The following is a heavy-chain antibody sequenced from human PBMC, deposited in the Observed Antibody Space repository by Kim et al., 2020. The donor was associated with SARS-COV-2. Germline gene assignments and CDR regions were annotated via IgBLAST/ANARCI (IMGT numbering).Heavy chain of an antibody. CDR2: VDHSGSA. V-gene: IGHV4-34*01. CDR1: GGSFSGYY. D-gene: IGHD3-3*01. Sequence: SETLSLTCAVYGGSFSGYYWTWIRQPPGKGLEWIGDVDHSGSANYHPSLKSRVTLSADTSNNQFSLKMNSVTAADTAIYYCARYDFWSRGTLVTVSS. J-gene: IGHJ4*02. CDR3: ARYDF.